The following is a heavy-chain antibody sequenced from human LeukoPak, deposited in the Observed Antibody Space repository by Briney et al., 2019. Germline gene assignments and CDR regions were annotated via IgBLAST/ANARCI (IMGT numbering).Heavy chain of an antibody. CDR1: GGTFSSYA. CDR3: ARGVAAAGTRDY. D-gene: IGHD6-13*01. Sequence: ASVKVSCKASGGTFSSYAISWVRQAPGQGLEWMGGTIPIFGTANYAQKFQGRVTITADESTSTAYMELSSLRSEDTAVYYCARGVAAAGTRDYWGQGTLVTVSS. J-gene: IGHJ4*02. V-gene: IGHV1-69*13. CDR2: TIPIFGTA.